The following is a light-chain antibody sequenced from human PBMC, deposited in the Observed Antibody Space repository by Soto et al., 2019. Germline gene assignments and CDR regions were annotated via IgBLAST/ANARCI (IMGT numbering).Light chain of an antibody. Sequence: QSVLTQPASVSGSPVQSIAISCTGTSSDVGGYNFVSWYQQHPGKAPKLMIYEVSNRPSGVSNRFSGSKSGNTASLTISGLQAEDEADYYCNSYTSTRNSVAFGGGTKVTVL. CDR2: EVS. J-gene: IGLJ2*01. V-gene: IGLV2-14*01. CDR1: SSDVGGYNF. CDR3: NSYTSTRNSVA.